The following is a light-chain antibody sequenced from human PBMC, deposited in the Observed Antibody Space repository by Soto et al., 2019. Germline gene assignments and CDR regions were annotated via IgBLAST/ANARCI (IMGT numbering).Light chain of an antibody. CDR3: MQGSHWPYT. V-gene: IGKV2-30*01. J-gene: IGKJ2*01. Sequence: DVVLTQSPLSLPVTLGQPASISCRSSQSLVYSDGNTYLSWFQQRPGQSPRRLIYEVSNRDSGVPDRFSDSGSGTDFTLKISRVEAEDVTIYYCMQGSHWPYTFGQGTKLEIK. CDR2: EVS. CDR1: QSLVYSDGNTY.